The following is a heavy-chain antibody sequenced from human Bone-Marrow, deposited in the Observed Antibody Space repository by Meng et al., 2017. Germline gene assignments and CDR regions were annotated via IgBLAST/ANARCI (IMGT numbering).Heavy chain of an antibody. Sequence: GQLVESGGGFVKPGGSLRLSWAASGFTVSNAWMTWVRQAPGKGLEWIGRMKSNVDGGTVDYAAAVKGRFFISRDDSENTFYLQMNSLKTEDTAVYYCSGHVDYWGHGTLVTVSS. CDR3: SGHVDY. CDR1: GFTVSNAW. J-gene: IGHJ4*01. CDR2: MKSNVDGGTV. V-gene: IGHV3-15*01.